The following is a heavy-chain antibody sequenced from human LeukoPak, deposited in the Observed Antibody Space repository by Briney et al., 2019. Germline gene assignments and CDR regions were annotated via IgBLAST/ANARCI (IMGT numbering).Heavy chain of an antibody. J-gene: IGHJ4*02. V-gene: IGHV1-18*01. CDR3: ARDKDMGAVAGTFDY. CDR1: GYTFTSYG. Sequence: EASVKVSCKASGYTFTSYGITWVRQAPGQGLEWMGWISAYNGHTNYAQNLQGRVTLTTDTSTSTAYMELRSLRSDDTAVYYCARDKDMGAVAGTFDYWGQGTLVTVSS. CDR2: ISAYNGHT. D-gene: IGHD6-19*01.